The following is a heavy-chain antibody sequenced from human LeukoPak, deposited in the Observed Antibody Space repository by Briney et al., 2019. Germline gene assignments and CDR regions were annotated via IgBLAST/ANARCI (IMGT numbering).Heavy chain of an antibody. V-gene: IGHV4-31*03. J-gene: IGHJ5*02. Sequence: SQTLSLTCTVSGGSISSGGYYWSWIRQHPGKGLEWIGYIYYSGSTYYNPSLKSRVTISVDTSKNQFPLKLSSVTAADTAVYYCAREYSSGSYSYNWFDPWGQGTLVTVSS. CDR1: GGSISSGGYY. CDR3: AREYSSGSYSYNWFDP. CDR2: IYYSGST. D-gene: IGHD1-26*01.